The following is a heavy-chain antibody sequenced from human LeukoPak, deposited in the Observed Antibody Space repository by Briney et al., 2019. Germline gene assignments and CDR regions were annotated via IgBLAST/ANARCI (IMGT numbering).Heavy chain of an antibody. D-gene: IGHD3-3*01. V-gene: IGHV1-2*02. CDR2: INPNSGGT. CDR1: GYTFTGYY. J-gene: IGHJ4*02. Sequence: GASVKVSCKASGYTFTGYYMHWVRQAPGQGLEWMGWINPNSGGTNYAQKFQGRVTMTRDTPSSTAYMELSRLRSDDTAVYYCARDPYYDFWSGQTDYWGQGTLVTVSS. CDR3: ARDPYYDFWSGQTDY.